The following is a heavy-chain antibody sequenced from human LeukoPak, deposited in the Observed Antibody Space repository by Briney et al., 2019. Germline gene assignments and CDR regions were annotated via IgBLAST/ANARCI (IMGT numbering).Heavy chain of an antibody. V-gene: IGHV1-2*02. Sequence: ASVKVSCRASGYTFTGYYMHWVRQARGQGLEWMGWINPNSGGTNYAQKFQGRVTMTRDTSISTAYMELSRLRSDDTAVYYCARGSRTNVVVPAAPGYWGQGTLVTVSS. J-gene: IGHJ4*02. D-gene: IGHD2-2*01. CDR1: GYTFTGYY. CDR2: INPNSGGT. CDR3: ARGSRTNVVVPAAPGY.